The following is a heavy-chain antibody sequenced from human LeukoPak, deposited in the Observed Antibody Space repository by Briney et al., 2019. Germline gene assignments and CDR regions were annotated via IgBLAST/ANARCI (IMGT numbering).Heavy chain of an antibody. D-gene: IGHD1-26*01. J-gene: IGHJ3*02. CDR2: ISGSGGST. CDR3: ARDGRVGATRLNI. CDR1: GFTFSSYA. V-gene: IGHV3-23*01. Sequence: AGGSLRLSCAASGFTFSSYAMSWVRQAPGKGLEWVSAISGSGGSTYYADSVRGRFTISRDNSKNTLYLQMNSLRAEDTAVYYCARDGRVGATRLNIWGQGTMVTVSS.